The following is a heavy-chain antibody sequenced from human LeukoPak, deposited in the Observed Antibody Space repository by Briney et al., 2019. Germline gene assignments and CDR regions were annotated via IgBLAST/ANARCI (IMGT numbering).Heavy chain of an antibody. Sequence: SGPVLVKPTQTLTLTCTFSGFSLSTPGMCVSWIRQPPGKALEWIARIDWDDDEFYSTSLKTRLIISKDTSKNQVVLTMTSMDPVDTATYYCARIRREGSVWNYFDYWGQGALVTVSS. J-gene: IGHJ4*02. CDR1: GFSLSTPGMC. CDR2: IDWDDDE. CDR3: ARIRREGSVWNYFDY. V-gene: IGHV2-70*16. D-gene: IGHD6-19*01.